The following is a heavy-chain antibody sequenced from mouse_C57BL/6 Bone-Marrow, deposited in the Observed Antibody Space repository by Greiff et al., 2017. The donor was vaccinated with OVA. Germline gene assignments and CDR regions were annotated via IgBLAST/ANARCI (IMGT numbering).Heavy chain of an antibody. CDR3: ARRRNWDYYFDY. V-gene: IGHV1-4*01. Sequence: QVQLQQSGADLARPGASVKMSCKASGYTFTSYTMHWVKQRPGQGLEWIGYINPSSGYTKYNQKFKDKATLTADKSSSTAYMQLSSLTSEDSAVYYCARRRNWDYYFDYWGQGTTRTVSS. D-gene: IGHD4-1*01. CDR1: GYTFTSYT. CDR2: INPSSGYT. J-gene: IGHJ2*01.